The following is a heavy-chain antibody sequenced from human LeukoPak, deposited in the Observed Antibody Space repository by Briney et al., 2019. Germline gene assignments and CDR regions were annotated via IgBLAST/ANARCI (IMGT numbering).Heavy chain of an antibody. CDR1: GYTFINNW. D-gene: IGHD1-26*01. CDR2: ITPTGTTT. V-gene: IGHV1-46*01. J-gene: IGHJ5*02. Sequence: GASVTVSCKASGYTFINNWMHWVRQAPGQGLEWVGLITPTGTTTLYAQKFQGRVILTRDMSTSTDYMELRSLKSEDTAVYYCARDNSVGEIAWWFDPWGQGTLVTVSA. CDR3: ARDNSVGEIAWWFDP.